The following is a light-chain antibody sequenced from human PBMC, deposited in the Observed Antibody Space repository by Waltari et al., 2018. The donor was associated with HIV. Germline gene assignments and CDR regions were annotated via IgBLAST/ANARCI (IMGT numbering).Light chain of an antibody. CDR2: EVS. CDR3: CSYGGTYNV. V-gene: IGLV2-11*02. Sequence: QSALPQPRSVSGSPGKSVTISCTGPSSDVGVYNSASWYQQHPGKAPKLLIYEVSKWPSGVPDRFSGSKSGNTASLTISGLRADDEADYYCCSYGGTYNVFGTGTKVTIL. CDR1: SSDVGVYNS. J-gene: IGLJ1*01.